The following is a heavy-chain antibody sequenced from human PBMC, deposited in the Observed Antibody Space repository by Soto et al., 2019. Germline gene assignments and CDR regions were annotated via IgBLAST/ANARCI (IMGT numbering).Heavy chain of an antibody. J-gene: IGHJ4*02. CDR1: GGSVSSGNYY. CDR3: ARAIHDYDTTGYLSFDY. D-gene: IGHD3-22*01. CDR2: VYYTGST. Sequence: QVQLHESGPGLVKPSETLSLTCAVSGGSVSSGNYYWSWLPQPPGKGREWIGYVYYTGSTNYNHSLKSRVTISVDTSKNQFSLRLSSVTAADTAVYFCARAIHDYDTTGYLSFDYWGQGTLVTVSS. V-gene: IGHV4-61*01.